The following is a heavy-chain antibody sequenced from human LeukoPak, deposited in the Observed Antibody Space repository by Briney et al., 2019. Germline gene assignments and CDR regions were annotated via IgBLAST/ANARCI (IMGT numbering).Heavy chain of an antibody. J-gene: IGHJ4*02. V-gene: IGHV3-66*01. D-gene: IGHD6-13*01. CDR1: GFTFSSYS. CDR3: ASWGAAAGTEDY. Sequence: GSLRLSCAASGFTFSSYSMNWVRQAPGKGLEWVSVIYSGGSTYYADSVKGRFTISRDNSKNTLYLQMNSLRAEDTAVYYCASWGAAAGTEDYWGQGTLVTVSS. CDR2: IYSGGST.